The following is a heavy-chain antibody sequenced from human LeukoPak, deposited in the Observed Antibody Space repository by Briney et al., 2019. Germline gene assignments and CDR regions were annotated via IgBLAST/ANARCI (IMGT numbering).Heavy chain of an antibody. CDR3: ARGTTVTARVSKKEKTGPKKRYFDY. J-gene: IGHJ4*02. CDR2: INHCGST. CDR1: GGSFSGYY. V-gene: IGHV4-34*01. D-gene: IGHD4-11*01. Sequence: SETLSLTCAVYGGSFSGYYWSWIRQPPGKGLEWIGEINHCGSTKYNPSLKSRVTISVDTSKNQFSLKLSSVTAADTAVYYCARGTTVTARVSKKEKTGPKKRYFDYWGQGTLVTVSS.